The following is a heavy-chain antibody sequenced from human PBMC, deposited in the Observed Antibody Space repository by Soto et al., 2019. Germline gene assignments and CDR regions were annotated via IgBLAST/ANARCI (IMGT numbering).Heavy chain of an antibody. Sequence: PGGSLRLSCAAAGFTFSSYDMNWVLQAPGKGLEWVSYISSNSYTIYYADSVKGRFTISRDNAKNSLYLQMNSLRDEDTAVYYCARESVVVAANASSGMDAWAQRTTLPVSS. D-gene: IGHD2-15*01. CDR1: GFTFSSYD. J-gene: IGHJ6*02. V-gene: IGHV3-48*02. CDR2: ISSNSYTI. CDR3: ARESVVVAANASSGMDA.